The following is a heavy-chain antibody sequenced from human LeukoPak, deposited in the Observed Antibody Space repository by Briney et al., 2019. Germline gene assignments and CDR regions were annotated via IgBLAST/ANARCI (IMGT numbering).Heavy chain of an antibody. CDR1: GGTFSSYA. V-gene: IGHV1-69*05. CDR3: ASGTTGYFDY. J-gene: IGHJ4*02. CDR2: IIPIFGTA. Sequence: SVKVSCKASGGTFSSYAISWVRQAPGQGLEWMGGIIPIFGTANYAQKFQGRVTITTDESTSTAYMELSSLRSGDTAVYYCASGTTGYFDYWGQGTLVTVSS. D-gene: IGHD1-7*01.